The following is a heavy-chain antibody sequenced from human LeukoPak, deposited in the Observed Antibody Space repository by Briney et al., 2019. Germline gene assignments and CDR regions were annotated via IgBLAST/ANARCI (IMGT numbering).Heavy chain of an antibody. Sequence: SETLSLTCSVSGGSMSNYYWSWIRQPPGKGLEWIGYIYYSGSTNYNPSLKSRVTISVDTSKNQFSLKLSSVTAADTAVYYCARGYDYDPHYYMDVWGKGTTVTVSS. V-gene: IGHV4-59*01. CDR1: GGSMSNYY. D-gene: IGHD3-16*01. J-gene: IGHJ6*03. CDR2: IYYSGST. CDR3: ARGYDYDPHYYMDV.